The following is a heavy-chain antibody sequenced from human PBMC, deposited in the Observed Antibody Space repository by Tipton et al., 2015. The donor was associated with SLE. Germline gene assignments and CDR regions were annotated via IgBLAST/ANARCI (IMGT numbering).Heavy chain of an antibody. J-gene: IGHJ5*02. D-gene: IGHD3-22*01. CDR3: ASSYYYDSSGPFDP. CDR2: INHSGST. V-gene: IGHV4-34*01. Sequence: TLSLTCAVYGGSFSGYYWSWIRQPPGKGLEWIGEINHSGSTNYNPSLKSRVTISVDTSKNQFSLKLSSVTAADTAVYYCASSYYYDSSGPFDPWGQGTLVTVSS. CDR1: GGSFSGYY.